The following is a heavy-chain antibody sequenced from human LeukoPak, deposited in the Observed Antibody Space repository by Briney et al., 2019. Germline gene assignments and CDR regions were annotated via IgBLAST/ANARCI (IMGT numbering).Heavy chain of an antibody. V-gene: IGHV4-39*07. CDR2: IYYSGST. CDR1: GGSISSSSYY. CDR3: ARDGNYYDSSLDY. D-gene: IGHD3-22*01. J-gene: IGHJ4*02. Sequence: PSETLSLTCTVSGGSISSSSYYWGWIRQPPGKGLEWIGSIYYSGSTYYNPSLKSRVTISVDTSKNQFSLKLSSVTAADTAVYYCARDGNYYDSSLDYWGQGTLVTVSS.